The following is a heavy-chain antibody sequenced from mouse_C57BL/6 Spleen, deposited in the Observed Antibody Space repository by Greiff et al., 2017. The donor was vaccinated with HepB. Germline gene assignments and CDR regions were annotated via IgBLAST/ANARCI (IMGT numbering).Heavy chain of an antibody. D-gene: IGHD6-1*01. CDR1: GYTFTDYY. CDR3: ARRGQCNYDAMDY. J-gene: IGHJ4*01. Sequence: QVQLKESGAELVRPGASVKLSCKASGYTFTDYYINWVKQRPGQGLEWIARIYPGSGNTYYNEKFKGKATLTAEKSSSTAYMQLSSLTSEDSAVYFCARRGQCNYDAMDYWGQGTSVTVSS. V-gene: IGHV1-76*01. CDR2: IYPGSGNT.